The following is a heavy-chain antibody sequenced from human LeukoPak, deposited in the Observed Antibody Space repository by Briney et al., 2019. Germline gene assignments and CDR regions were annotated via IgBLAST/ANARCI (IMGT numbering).Heavy chain of an antibody. D-gene: IGHD3-22*01. V-gene: IGHV1-18*01. CDR3: ASPYDSSGYHPLRYYYYMDV. J-gene: IGHJ6*03. Sequence: ASVKVSCKASGYTFTSYGISWVRQAPGQGLEWMGWISAYNGNTNYAQKLQGRVTMTTDTSTSTAYMELSSLRSEDTAVYYCASPYDSSGYHPLRYYYYMDVWGKGTTVTVSS. CDR1: GYTFTSYG. CDR2: ISAYNGNT.